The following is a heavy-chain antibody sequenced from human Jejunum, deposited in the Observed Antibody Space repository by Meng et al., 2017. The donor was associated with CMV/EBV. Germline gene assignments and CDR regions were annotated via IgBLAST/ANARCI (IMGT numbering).Heavy chain of an antibody. Sequence: ITLKESVPPLVNPTQTLTLTCSFSGFSPSTSGEGVGWIRQPPGKALEWLALIYRGDDKRYSPSLNSRLTIAKDTSKNEVVLTLTNMGPIDTGTYYCAHFVGGYYPSRPDYWGQGTLVTVSS. CDR2: IYRGDDK. CDR1: GFSPSTSGEG. D-gene: IGHD1-26*01. J-gene: IGHJ4*02. CDR3: AHFVGGYYPSRPDY. V-gene: IGHV2-5*02.